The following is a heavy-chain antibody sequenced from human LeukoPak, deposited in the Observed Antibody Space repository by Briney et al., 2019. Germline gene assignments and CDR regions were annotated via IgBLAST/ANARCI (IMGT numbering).Heavy chain of an antibody. CDR3: ARDPGIAAAPRYYYYGMDV. V-gene: IGHV1-3*01. CDR1: GYTFTSYA. Sequence: ASVKVSCKASGYTFTSYAMHWVRQAPGQRLEWMGWINAGNGNTKYSQKFQGRVTITRDTSAITAYMELSSLRSGDTAVYYCARDPGIAAAPRYYYYGMDVWGQGTTVTVSS. J-gene: IGHJ6*02. CDR2: INAGNGNT. D-gene: IGHD6-13*01.